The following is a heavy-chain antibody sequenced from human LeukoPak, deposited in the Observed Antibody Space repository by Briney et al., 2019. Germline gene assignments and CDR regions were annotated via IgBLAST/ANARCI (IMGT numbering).Heavy chain of an antibody. J-gene: IGHJ5*02. CDR3: ARDIGATNWFDP. CDR2: INSDGRST. V-gene: IGHV3-74*01. CDR1: GFTFSSYW. Sequence: GGSLRLSCAASGFTFSSYWMHWVRQAPGKGLVWVSRINSDGRSTSYADSVKGRFTISRDNAKNTLYLQMNSLRAADTAVYYCARDIGATNWFDPWGQGTLVTVSS. D-gene: IGHD1-26*01.